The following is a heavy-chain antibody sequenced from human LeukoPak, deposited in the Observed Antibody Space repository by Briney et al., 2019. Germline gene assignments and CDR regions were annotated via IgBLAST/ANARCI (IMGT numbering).Heavy chain of an antibody. D-gene: IGHD1-26*01. CDR1: GYTFTSYD. CDR2: MNPNRGNT. CDR3: ARDLSGSQRGGYFDY. Sequence: ASVKVSCKASGYTFTSYDINWVRQATGQGLEWMGWMNPNRGNTGFAQKFQGRVTITRNTSITTAYMELSSLRSEDTAVYYCARDLSGSQRGGYFDYWGQGTLVTVPS. J-gene: IGHJ4*02. V-gene: IGHV1-8*03.